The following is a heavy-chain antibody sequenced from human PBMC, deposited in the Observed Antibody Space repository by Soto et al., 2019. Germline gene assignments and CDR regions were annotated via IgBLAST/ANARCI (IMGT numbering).Heavy chain of an antibody. CDR3: ARDRGPMVKSGAFAV. J-gene: IGHJ3*01. CDR2: ISYDGSNK. CDR1: GFTFSSYG. Sequence: QVQLVESGGGVVQPGRSLRLSCAASGFTFSSYGMHWVRQAPGKGLEWVAVISYDGSNKYYADSVKGRFTISRDNSTNTLYLQMNSLRAEDTAVYYCARDRGPMVKSGAFAVWGQGTMVTVSS. V-gene: IGHV3-30*03. D-gene: IGHD5-18*01.